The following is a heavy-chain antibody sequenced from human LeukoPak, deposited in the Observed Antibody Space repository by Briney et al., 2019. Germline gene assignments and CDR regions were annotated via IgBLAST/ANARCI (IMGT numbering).Heavy chain of an antibody. J-gene: IGHJ1*01. CDR1: GFTFSGYG. D-gene: IGHD3-22*01. CDR3: ARDYDSSGYYSFQH. V-gene: IGHV3-30*03. CDR2: ISYDGSYK. Sequence: GGSLRLSCAASGFTFSGYGMHWVRQAPGKGLEWVAVISYDGSYKYYADSVQGRFTISRDNSKNTLYLQMNSLRAEDTAVYYCARDYDSSGYYSFQHWGQGTLVTVSS.